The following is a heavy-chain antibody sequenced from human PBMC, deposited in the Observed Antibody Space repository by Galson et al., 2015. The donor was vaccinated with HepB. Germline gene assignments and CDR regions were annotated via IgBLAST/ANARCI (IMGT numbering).Heavy chain of an antibody. D-gene: IGHD1-1*01. Sequence: SLRLSCAASGFIFSGSTMHWVRQASGKGLEWVGRIRSKANSYATAYAASVQGRFTISRDDSKNTAYLHMNSLKTEDTAVYYCTRHNKRGPPTGAVGTNSYYYGMDVWGQGTLVTVSS. J-gene: IGHJ6*02. CDR2: IRSKANSYAT. CDR1: GFIFSGST. V-gene: IGHV3-73*01. CDR3: TRHNKRGPPTGAVGTNSYYYGMDV.